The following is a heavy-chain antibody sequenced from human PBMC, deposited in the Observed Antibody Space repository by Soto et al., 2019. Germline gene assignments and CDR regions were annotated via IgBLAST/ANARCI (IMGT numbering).Heavy chain of an antibody. V-gene: IGHV1-69*01. J-gene: IGHJ4*02. D-gene: IGHD4-17*01. Sequence: QVQLVQSGAEVKKPGSSVKVSCKASGGTFSSYAISWVRQAPGQGLEWMGGIIPIFGTANYAQKFQGRVTITADESTSTAYMELSSLRSEDTAVYYCARERPRHDYGDYNDFDYWGQGTLVTVSS. CDR3: ARERPRHDYGDYNDFDY. CDR1: GGTFSSYA. CDR2: IIPIFGTA.